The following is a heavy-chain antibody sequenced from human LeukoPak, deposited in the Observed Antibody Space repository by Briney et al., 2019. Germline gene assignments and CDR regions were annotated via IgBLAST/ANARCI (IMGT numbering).Heavy chain of an antibody. CDR1: GGSINSSSHY. V-gene: IGHV4-39*07. Sequence: SETLSLTCTVSGGSINSSSHYWGWIRQPPGKGLEWIANIYYSGNIYQSPSLKSRVTISVDTSKNQFSLKLSSVTAADTAVYYCASTRGIAVAGPFDYWGQGTLVTVSS. D-gene: IGHD6-19*01. J-gene: IGHJ4*02. CDR2: IYYSGNI. CDR3: ASTRGIAVAGPFDY.